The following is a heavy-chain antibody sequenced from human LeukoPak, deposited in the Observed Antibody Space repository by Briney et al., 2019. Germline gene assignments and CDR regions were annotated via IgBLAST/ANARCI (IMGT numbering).Heavy chain of an antibody. CDR1: GFTFTTYA. J-gene: IGHJ5*01. CDR3: VKVGTTGTNNWFDS. V-gene: IGHV3-23*01. CDR2: VSDSGDIT. D-gene: IGHD1-1*01. Sequence: GGSLRLSCAASGFTFTTYAMNWVRQAPGKGLEWVSFVSDSGDITYFTDSVKGRFTISRDNSINTLWLQMSSLRAEDTAVYYCVKVGTTGTNNWFDSWGQGTLVTVSS.